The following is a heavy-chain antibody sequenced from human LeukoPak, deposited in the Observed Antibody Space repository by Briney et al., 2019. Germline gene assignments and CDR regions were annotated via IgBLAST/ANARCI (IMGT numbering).Heavy chain of an antibody. D-gene: IGHD6-6*01. V-gene: IGHV3-7*01. J-gene: IGHJ4*02. CDR3: ARAVSIAAPDFDY. CDR2: IKQDGSEK. CDR1: GFTFSSYW. Sequence: PGGSLRLSCAASGFTFSSYWMSWVRQAPGKWLEWVANIKQDGSEKYYVDSVKGRFTISRDNAKNPLYLQMNSLRAEDTAVYYCARAVSIAAPDFDYWGQGTLVTVSS.